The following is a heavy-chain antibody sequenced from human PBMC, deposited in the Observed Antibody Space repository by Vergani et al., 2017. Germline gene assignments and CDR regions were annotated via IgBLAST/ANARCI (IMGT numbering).Heavy chain of an antibody. Sequence: QVQLQESGPGLVKPSQTLSLTCTVSGGSISSGSYYWGWIRQPPGKGLEWIGSIYHSGSTYYNPSLKSRVTISVDTSKNQFSLKLSSVTAADTAVYYCARAEGIEGELQDDYWGQGTLVTVSS. V-gene: IGHV4-39*07. D-gene: IGHD1-26*01. J-gene: IGHJ4*02. CDR3: ARAEGIEGELQDDY. CDR2: IYHSGST. CDR1: GGSISSGSYY.